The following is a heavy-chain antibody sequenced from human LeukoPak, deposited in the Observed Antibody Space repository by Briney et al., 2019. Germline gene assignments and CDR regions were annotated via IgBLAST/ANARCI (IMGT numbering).Heavy chain of an antibody. D-gene: IGHD2-15*01. J-gene: IGHJ3*02. CDR1: GFTFSSYS. CDR3: ARDGIGYCSGGSCYPHDAFDI. V-gene: IGHV3-21*01. Sequence: GGSLRLSCAASGFTFSSYSMNWVRQAPGKGLEWVSSISSSSSYIYYADSVKGRFTISRDNAKNSLYLQMNSLRAEDTAVYYCARDGIGYCSGGSCYPHDAFDIWGQGTMVTVSS. CDR2: ISSSSSYI.